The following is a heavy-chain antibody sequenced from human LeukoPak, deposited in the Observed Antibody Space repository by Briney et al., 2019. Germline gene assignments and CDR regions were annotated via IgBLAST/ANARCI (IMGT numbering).Heavy chain of an antibody. CDR1: GFTFSSYW. V-gene: IGHV3-7*01. D-gene: IGHD3-10*01. J-gene: IGHJ4*02. CDR2: IKQDGSEK. Sequence: SGGSLRLSCAASGFTFSSYWMSWVRQAPGKGLEWVANIKQDGSEKYYVDSVKGRFTISRDNAKNSLYLQMNSLRAEDTAVYYCARDLMYYYGSGSYYDDYWGQGTLVTVSS. CDR3: ARDLMYYYGSGSYYDDY.